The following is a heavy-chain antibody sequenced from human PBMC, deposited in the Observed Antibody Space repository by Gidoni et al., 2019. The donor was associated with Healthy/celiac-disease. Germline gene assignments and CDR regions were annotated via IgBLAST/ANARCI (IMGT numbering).Heavy chain of an antibody. D-gene: IGHD3-3*01. CDR1: GFTFSSYG. V-gene: IGHV3-30*18. CDR2: ISYDGSNK. Sequence: QVQLVESGGGVVQPGRSLRLSCAASGFTFSSYGMHWVRQDPGKGLEWVAVISYDGSNKYYADSVKGRFTISRDNSKNTLYLQMNSLRAEDTAVYYCAKDRHYDFWSGFLDYWGQGTLVTVSS. J-gene: IGHJ4*02. CDR3: AKDRHYDFWSGFLDY.